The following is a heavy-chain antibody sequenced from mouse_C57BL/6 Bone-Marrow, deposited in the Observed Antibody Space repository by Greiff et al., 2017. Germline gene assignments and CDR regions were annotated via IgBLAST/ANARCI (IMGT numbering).Heavy chain of an antibody. Sequence: QVQLQQSGPELVKPGASVKLSCKASGYTFTSYDINWVKQRPGQGLEWIGWIYPRDGSNKYNEKFKGKATLTVDTSSSTAYMELHSLTSEDSAVYFCARDWFAYWGQGTLVTVSA. CDR3: ARDWFAY. V-gene: IGHV1-85*01. CDR1: GYTFTSYD. CDR2: IYPRDGSN. J-gene: IGHJ3*01.